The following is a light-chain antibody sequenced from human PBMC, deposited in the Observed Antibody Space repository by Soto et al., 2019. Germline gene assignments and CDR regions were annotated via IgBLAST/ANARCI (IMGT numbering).Light chain of an antibody. CDR2: ENN. CDR1: SGSIANNY. Sequence: NFMLTQPHSVSESPGKTLSISCTRSSGSIANNYVQWYQQRPGSAPTPVIYENNQRLSGVADRFSGSTDGSSISASLTIAGLQTEDEADYYCQSYDSDFVVFGGGTKLTVL. V-gene: IGLV6-57*04. J-gene: IGLJ2*01. CDR3: QSYDSDFVV.